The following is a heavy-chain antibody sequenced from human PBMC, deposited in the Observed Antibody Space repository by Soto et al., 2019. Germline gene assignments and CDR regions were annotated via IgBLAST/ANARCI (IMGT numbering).Heavy chain of an antibody. CDR3: AGERDSGRYYTFDI. V-gene: IGHV4-59*01. J-gene: IGHJ3*02. CDR2: IHNSGST. D-gene: IGHD1-26*01. Sequence: QVQLQESGPGLVKPSGTLSLTCTVSGGSMSSYYWSWIRQPPGKGLEWIGNIHNSGSTNYKPSLKSRVTILVDTAKNQFSLKLSSVTAADTAVYYCAGERDSGRYYTFDIWGQGTMVTVSS. CDR1: GGSMSSYY.